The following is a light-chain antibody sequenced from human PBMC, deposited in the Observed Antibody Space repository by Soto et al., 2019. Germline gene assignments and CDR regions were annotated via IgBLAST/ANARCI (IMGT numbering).Light chain of an antibody. CDR3: NSWTSSSTYV. CDR1: SSDVGGYNY. V-gene: IGLV2-14*01. Sequence: QSALTQPASVSGSPGQSITISCTGTSSDVGGYNYVSWYQQHPGKAPKLMMYDVSHRPSGVSNRFSGSKSGNTDSLTISGLQAEDEADYYCNSWTSSSTYVFGPGTKVTVL. CDR2: DVS. J-gene: IGLJ1*01.